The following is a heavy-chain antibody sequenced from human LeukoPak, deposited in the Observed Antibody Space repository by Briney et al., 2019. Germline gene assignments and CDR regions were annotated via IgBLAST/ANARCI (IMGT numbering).Heavy chain of an antibody. V-gene: IGHV4-4*07. CDR2: IYTSGST. Sequence: SETLSLTCTVSGGSISNYYWSWIRQPAGKGLEWIGRIYTSGSTNYNPSLKSRVTMSVDTSKNQFSLKLSSVTAADTAVYYCARSSWVMATISPADYYFDYWGQGTLVTVSS. CDR3: ARSSWVMATISPADYYFDY. D-gene: IGHD5-24*01. CDR1: GGSISNYY. J-gene: IGHJ4*02.